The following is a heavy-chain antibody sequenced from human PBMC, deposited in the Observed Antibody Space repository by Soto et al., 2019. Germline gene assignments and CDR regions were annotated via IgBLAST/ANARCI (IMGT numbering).Heavy chain of an antibody. V-gene: IGHV1-69*01. CDR1: GGTFSIYT. Sequence: QVQLVQSGAEVKKPGSSVKVSCKASGGTFSIYTISWVRQAPGQGLAWMGGSANSAQKFQGRLTVTADESTSTVYLELSSLTSEDTAVYYCAREGPPDIAWFDPWGQGTLVSVSS. CDR2: GSA. J-gene: IGHJ5*02. CDR3: AREGPPDIAWFDP. D-gene: IGHD2-15*01.